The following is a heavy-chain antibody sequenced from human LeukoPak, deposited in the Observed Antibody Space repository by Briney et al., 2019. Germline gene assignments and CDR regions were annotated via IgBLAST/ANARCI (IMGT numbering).Heavy chain of an antibody. J-gene: IGHJ4*02. CDR3: AIMTTVVTNFDY. V-gene: IGHV3-30-3*01. Sequence: GSLLLSCAVSGFSFSSFVMHWVRQAPGKGLEWVAAILPDGGNKHYADSVKGRVTISRDNSKNTLYLQMNSLRAEDTALYYCAIMTTVVTNFDYWGQGTLVTVSS. CDR1: GFSFSSFV. CDR2: ILPDGGNK. D-gene: IGHD4-23*01.